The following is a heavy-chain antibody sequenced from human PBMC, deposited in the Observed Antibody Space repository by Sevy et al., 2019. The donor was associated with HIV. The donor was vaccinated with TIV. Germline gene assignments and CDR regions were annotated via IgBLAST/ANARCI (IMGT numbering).Heavy chain of an antibody. Sequence: GGSLRLSCAASGLTFSSYGMHWVRQAPGKGLEWVAFIRYDGSNKYYADSVKGRFTISRDNSKNTLYLQMNSLRAEDTAVYYCAKGPIYSGSYYFDYWGQGTLVTVSS. D-gene: IGHD1-26*01. V-gene: IGHV3-30*02. CDR1: GLTFSSYG. J-gene: IGHJ4*02. CDR3: AKGPIYSGSYYFDY. CDR2: IRYDGSNK.